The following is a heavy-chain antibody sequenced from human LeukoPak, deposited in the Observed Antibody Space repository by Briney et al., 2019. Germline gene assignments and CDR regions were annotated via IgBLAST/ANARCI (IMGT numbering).Heavy chain of an antibody. CDR3: ARDQGVYGSSEPIGGFDP. V-gene: IGHV1-2*02. CDR2: INPNSGGT. Sequence: ASVKVSCKASGYTFTGYYMHWVRQAPGQGLEWMGWINPNSGGTNYAQKFQGRVTMTRDTSISTAYMELSRLRSDDTAVYYCARDQGVYGSSEPIGGFDPWGQGTLVTVSS. J-gene: IGHJ5*02. CDR1: GYTFTGYY. D-gene: IGHD6-6*01.